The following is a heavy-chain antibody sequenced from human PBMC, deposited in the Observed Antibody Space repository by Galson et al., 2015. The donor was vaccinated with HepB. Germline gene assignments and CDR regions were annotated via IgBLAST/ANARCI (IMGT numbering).Heavy chain of an antibody. D-gene: IGHD2-21*02. J-gene: IGHJ4*02. CDR3: AKDPGKWRVAMPGRLAYCGGDCQAEVGY. CDR2: ISGSGGST. Sequence: SLRLSCAASGFTFSSYAMSWVRQAPGKGLEWVSAISGSGGSTYYADSVKGRFTISRDNSKNTLYLQMNSLRAEDTAVYYCAKDPGKWRVAMPGRLAYCGGDCQAEVGYWGQGTLVTVSS. V-gene: IGHV3-23*01. CDR1: GFTFSSYA.